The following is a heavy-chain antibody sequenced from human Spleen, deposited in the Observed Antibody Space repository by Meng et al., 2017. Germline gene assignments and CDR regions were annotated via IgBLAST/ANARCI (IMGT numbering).Heavy chain of an antibody. CDR3: ARGTPGRSYCDY. D-gene: IGHD3-10*01. CDR2: LGAHPGDT. CDR1: DYTFTGYG. V-gene: IGHV1-18*01. Sequence: QVQLLQSGAEVKQPEASLKVPCKASDYTFTGYGVCWVRQAPGQGLEWMAWLGAHPGDTSHAPKFVGRVTVTADTATATAYMELRSLRSDDTAVYYCARGTPGRSYCDYWGLGTLVTVSS. J-gene: IGHJ4*02.